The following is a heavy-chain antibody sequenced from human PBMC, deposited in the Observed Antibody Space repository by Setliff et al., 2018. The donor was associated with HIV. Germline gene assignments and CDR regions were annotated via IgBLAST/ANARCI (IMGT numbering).Heavy chain of an antibody. D-gene: IGHD3-10*01. CDR3: ARHYYCSGSHYYFDD. V-gene: IGHV5-10-1*01. CDR2: IHPSDSYA. CDR1: GYIFSTYW. J-gene: IGHJ4*02. Sequence: GESLKISGKGSGYIFSTYWISWVRQMPGKGLEWMGRIHPSDSYANYSPSYQGHVTISADKSIYTAYLQWSSLNASDTAIYYCARHYYCSGSHYYFDDWGQGTLVTVSS.